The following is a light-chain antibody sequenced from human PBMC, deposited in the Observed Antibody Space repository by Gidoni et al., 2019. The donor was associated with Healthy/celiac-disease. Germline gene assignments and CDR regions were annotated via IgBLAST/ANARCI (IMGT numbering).Light chain of an antibody. V-gene: IGLV3-1*01. CDR1: KLGDKY. CDR2: QDS. Sequence: SYELTQPPSVSVSPGKTASITCSVEKLGDKYACWYQQKPGQSPVLVIYQDSKRPSGIPERFSGSNSWNTATLTISGTQAMDEADYYCQAWDSRTVVFGGGTKLTVL. CDR3: QAWDSRTVV. J-gene: IGLJ2*01.